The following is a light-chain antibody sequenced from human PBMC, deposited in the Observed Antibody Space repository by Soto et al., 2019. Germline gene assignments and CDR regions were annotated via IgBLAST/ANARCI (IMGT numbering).Light chain of an antibody. CDR3: CSYAGRSASNV. CDR1: SSDVGSNNL. J-gene: IGLJ1*01. Sequence: QSALSQPASVSGSPGQSITISCTGTSSDVGSNNLVSWYQQQPGKAPKLMIYEVSTRPSGISNRFSGSKSGNTASLTISGLQAEDEADYYCCSYAGRSASNVFGAGTKVTVL. V-gene: IGLV2-23*02. CDR2: EVS.